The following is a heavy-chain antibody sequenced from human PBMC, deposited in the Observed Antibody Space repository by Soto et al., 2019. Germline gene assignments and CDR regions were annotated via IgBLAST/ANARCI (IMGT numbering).Heavy chain of an antibody. Sequence: ASVKVSCKASGYTFTSYGISWVRQAPGQGLEWMGWISAYNGNTNYAQKLQGRVTMTTDTSTSTAYMELRSLRSDDTAVYYCARSNYDFWSGYYQSLGANYGMDVWGQGTTVTVSS. D-gene: IGHD3-3*01. V-gene: IGHV1-18*01. CDR1: GYTFTSYG. CDR2: ISAYNGNT. CDR3: ARSNYDFWSGYYQSLGANYGMDV. J-gene: IGHJ6*02.